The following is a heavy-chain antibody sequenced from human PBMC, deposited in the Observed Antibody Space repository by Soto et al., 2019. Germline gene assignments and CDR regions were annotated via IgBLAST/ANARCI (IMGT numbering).Heavy chain of an antibody. D-gene: IGHD3-16*01. CDR3: AKHVVIVSGGSSFDF. CDR2: IYYSGST. V-gene: IGHV4-39*01. Sequence: ETLSLTCTVSGGSISSSSYYWGWIRQPPGKGLEWIGSIYYSGSTYYNPSLKSRVTISVDTSKNQFSLKLRSVTAADTAVYYCAKHVVIVSGGSSFDFWGQGLLVTVSS. CDR1: GGSISSSSYY. J-gene: IGHJ4*02.